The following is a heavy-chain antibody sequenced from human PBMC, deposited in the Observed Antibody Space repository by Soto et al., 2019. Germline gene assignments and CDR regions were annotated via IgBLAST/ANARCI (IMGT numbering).Heavy chain of an antibody. CDR3: ARASEAEQLHQKGFDP. Sequence: QLQLQESGSGLVKPSQTLSLTCAVSGGSISSGGYSWSWIRQPPGKGLEWIGYFYHSGSTYYNPSLKSRGTISVDRSKNQFSLKLSSVTAADTAVYYCARASEAEQLHQKGFDPWGQGTLVTVSS. J-gene: IGHJ5*02. CDR1: GGSISSGGYS. CDR2: FYHSGST. D-gene: IGHD6-13*01. V-gene: IGHV4-30-2*01.